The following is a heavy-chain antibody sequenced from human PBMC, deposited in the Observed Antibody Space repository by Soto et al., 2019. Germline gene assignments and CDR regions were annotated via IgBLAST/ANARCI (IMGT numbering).Heavy chain of an antibody. CDR1: GFSFSDFY. Sequence: GGSLRLSCASSGFSFSDFYMSWIRQAPGKGLQWVSYISGGSTYINYADSVKGRFTISRDNAKTSLYLQLNSLRAEDTGVYYCARGHVSRYIPGQHDDYYSGMDVWGQGTTVTVSS. J-gene: IGHJ6*02. CDR2: ISGGSTYI. CDR3: ARGHVSRYIPGQHDDYYSGMDV. V-gene: IGHV3-11*06. D-gene: IGHD3-16*02.